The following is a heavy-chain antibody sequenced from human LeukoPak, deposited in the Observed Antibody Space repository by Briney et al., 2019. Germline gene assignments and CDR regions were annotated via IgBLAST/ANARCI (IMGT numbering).Heavy chain of an antibody. Sequence: SQTLSLTCTVSGGSISSGSYYWSWIRQPAGKGLEWIGYIYYSGSTNYNPSLKSRVTISVDTSKNQFSLRLSSVTAADTAVYYCARVTGYMIEDYFDYWGQGTLVTVSS. V-gene: IGHV4-61*10. J-gene: IGHJ4*02. D-gene: IGHD3-22*01. CDR3: ARVTGYMIEDYFDY. CDR1: GGSISSGSYY. CDR2: IYYSGST.